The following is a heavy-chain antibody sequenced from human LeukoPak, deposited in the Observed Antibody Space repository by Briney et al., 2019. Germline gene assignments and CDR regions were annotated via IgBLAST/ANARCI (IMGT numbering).Heavy chain of an antibody. Sequence: ASVKVSCKASGYTFTNYGISWVRQAPGQSLEWLGWISVYNGDTNYAQKLQGRVTMTTDTSTSTAYMELRSLRSDDTAVYYCARDQPLLDYGGNRAFDYWGQGTLVTVSS. V-gene: IGHV1-18*01. CDR1: GYTFTNYG. CDR3: ARDQPLLDYGGNRAFDY. D-gene: IGHD4-23*01. J-gene: IGHJ4*02. CDR2: ISVYNGDT.